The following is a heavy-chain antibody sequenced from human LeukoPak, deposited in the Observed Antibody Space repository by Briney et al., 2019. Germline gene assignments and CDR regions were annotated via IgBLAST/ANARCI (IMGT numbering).Heavy chain of an antibody. J-gene: IGHJ4*02. D-gene: IGHD3-16*01. CDR3: ARRPPRGNYFDY. V-gene: IGHV4-59*01. CDR1: GGSINNYY. CDR2: IHYSGIT. Sequence: SETLSLTCTVSGGSINNYYWGWIRQPPGKGLEWIGYIHYSGITNYNPSLKGRDTISVDTSKNQFPLRLNSVTAADTAVYYCARRPPRGNYFDYWGQGTLVTVSS.